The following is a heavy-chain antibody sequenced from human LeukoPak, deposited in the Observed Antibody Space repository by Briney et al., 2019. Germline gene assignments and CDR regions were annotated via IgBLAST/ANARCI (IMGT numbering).Heavy chain of an antibody. D-gene: IGHD3-10*01. Sequence: SETLSLTCTVSSASISTYYWSWIRQPPGKGLEWIGYIYHSGPSNYNPSLKSRVAMSVDTSKSQFSLSLTSVTTADTAVYYCAKAAKFYYGSQTYYYFDYWGQGILVTASS. CDR2: IYHSGPS. CDR1: SASISTYY. V-gene: IGHV4-59*01. CDR3: AKAAKFYYGSQTYYYFDY. J-gene: IGHJ4*02.